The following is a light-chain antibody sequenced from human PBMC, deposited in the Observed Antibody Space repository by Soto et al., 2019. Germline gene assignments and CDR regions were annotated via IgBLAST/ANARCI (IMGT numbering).Light chain of an antibody. J-gene: IGLJ1*01. Sequence: QSALTQPPSVSGSPGQSVAISCTGTSSDVSSSNGVSWYQQPPGTAPKLMIYDVSNRPSGVPDRFSGSKSGNTASLTISGLQAEDEADYYCSSYTTSSTYVFGTGTKLTVL. CDR3: SSYTTSSTYV. V-gene: IGLV2-18*02. CDR2: DVS. CDR1: SSDVSSSNG.